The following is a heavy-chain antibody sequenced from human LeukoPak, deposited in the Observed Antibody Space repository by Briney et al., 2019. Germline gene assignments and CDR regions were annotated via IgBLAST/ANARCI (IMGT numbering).Heavy chain of an antibody. CDR1: GFTFSSYG. D-gene: IGHD3-16*01. V-gene: IGHV3-30*03. CDR2: ISYDGSNK. J-gene: IGHJ4*02. CDR3: ASSAGGVLGYFDY. Sequence: GGSLRLSCAASGFTFSSYGMHWVRQAPGKGLEWVAVISYDGSNKYYADSVKGQFTISRDNSKNTLYLQMNSLRAEDTAVYYCASSAGGVLGYFDYWGQGTLVTVSS.